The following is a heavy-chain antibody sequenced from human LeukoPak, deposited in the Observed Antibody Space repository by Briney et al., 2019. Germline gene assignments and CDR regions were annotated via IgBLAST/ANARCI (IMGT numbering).Heavy chain of an antibody. CDR3: ARWLNVWFGELLYGWFDP. Sequence: PSETLSLTCTVSGGSISSGGYYWSWIRQHPGKGLEWIGYIYYSGSTYYNPSLKSRVTISVDTSKNQFSLKLSSVTAADTAVYYCARWLNVWFGELLYGWFDPWGQGTLVTVSS. V-gene: IGHV4-31*03. J-gene: IGHJ5*02. CDR1: GGSISSGGYY. CDR2: IYYSGST. D-gene: IGHD3-10*01.